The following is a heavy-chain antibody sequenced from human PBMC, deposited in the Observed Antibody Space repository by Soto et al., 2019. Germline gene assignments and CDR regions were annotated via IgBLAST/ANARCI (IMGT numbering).Heavy chain of an antibody. Sequence: ASVKVSCKASRYTFISYDINWVRQAPGQGLEWMGWMNPSSANTGYAQKFQGRISMTRNTSMNTAYMELNSLASEDTAVYYCTRGQEVWWNAGPLGLHGLDVWGQGTTVTVS. J-gene: IGHJ6*02. CDR3: TRGQEVWWNAGPLGLHGLDV. CDR2: MNPSSANT. CDR1: RYTFISYD. D-gene: IGHD3-16*01. V-gene: IGHV1-8*01.